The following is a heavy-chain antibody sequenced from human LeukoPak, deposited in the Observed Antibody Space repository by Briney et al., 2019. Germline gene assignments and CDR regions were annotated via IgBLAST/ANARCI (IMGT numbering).Heavy chain of an antibody. D-gene: IGHD1-26*01. CDR3: AKDSSGSYYFDY. V-gene: IGHV3-43*02. CDR2: ISGSGGST. J-gene: IGHJ4*02. CDR1: GFTFSGYV. Sequence: GGSLRLSCAASGFTFSGYVMTWVRQPPGKGLQWVADISGSGGSTYYADSVKGRFTISRDNSKNSLYLQMNSLRTEDTALYYCAKDSSGSYYFDYWGQGTLVTVSS.